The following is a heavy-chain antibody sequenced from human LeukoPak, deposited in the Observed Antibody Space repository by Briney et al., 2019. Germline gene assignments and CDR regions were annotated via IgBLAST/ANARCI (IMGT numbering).Heavy chain of an antibody. Sequence: SQTLSLTCTVSGGSISSGSYYWSWIRQPAGKGLEWIGSIYYSGSTYYNPSLKSRVTISVDTSKNQFSLKLSSVTAADAAVYYCARDGYLKWYFDLWGRGTLVTVSS. CDR3: ARDGYLKWYFDL. CDR2: IYYSGST. D-gene: IGHD5-12*01. V-gene: IGHV4-61*02. CDR1: GGSISSGSYY. J-gene: IGHJ2*01.